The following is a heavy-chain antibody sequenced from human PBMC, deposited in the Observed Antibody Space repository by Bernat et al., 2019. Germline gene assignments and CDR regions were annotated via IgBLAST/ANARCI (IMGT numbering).Heavy chain of an antibody. D-gene: IGHD4-11*01. Sequence: QVQLQESGPGLVKPSGTLSLTCAVSGGSISSSNWWSWVRQPPGKGLEWIGEIYHSGSTNYNPSLKSRVTISVDKSKNQFSLKLSSVTAADTAVYYCANTPLDDYSNYVVPGPCYYMDVWGKGTTVTVSS. CDR3: ANTPLDDYSNYVVPGPCYYMDV. CDR2: IYHSGST. V-gene: IGHV4-4*02. CDR1: GGSISSSNW. J-gene: IGHJ6*03.